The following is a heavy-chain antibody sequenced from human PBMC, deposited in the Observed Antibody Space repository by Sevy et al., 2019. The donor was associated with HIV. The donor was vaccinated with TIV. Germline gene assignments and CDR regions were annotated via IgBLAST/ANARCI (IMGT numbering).Heavy chain of an antibody. D-gene: IGHD1-1*01. Sequence: ASVKVSCKASGYTFTRYYMHWVRQAPGQGLEWMGIIDPSGGGTTYAQKFQGRVSMTRDTSTSTAYMDLTSLRSEDTAVYYRASYTTGSRGDYWGQGSQVTVSS. CDR1: GYTFTRYY. CDR2: IDPSGGGT. V-gene: IGHV1-46*01. J-gene: IGHJ4*02. CDR3: ASYTTGSRGDY.